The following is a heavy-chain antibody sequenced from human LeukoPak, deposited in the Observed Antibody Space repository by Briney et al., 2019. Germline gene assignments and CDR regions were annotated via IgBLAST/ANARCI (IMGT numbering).Heavy chain of an antibody. D-gene: IGHD6-13*01. CDR3: ARDLLRGVTGSWFEAFDT. Sequence: SETLSLTCSVSVVSMNGYYWNWIRQPAGKGLEWIGRISTRGSTLYNPSLKGRLTLSIDTSNNQFSLSLKFVTAADTAIYYCARDLLRGVTGSWFEAFDTWGQGTMVTVSS. V-gene: IGHV4-4*07. CDR1: VVSMNGYY. CDR2: ISTRGST. J-gene: IGHJ3*02.